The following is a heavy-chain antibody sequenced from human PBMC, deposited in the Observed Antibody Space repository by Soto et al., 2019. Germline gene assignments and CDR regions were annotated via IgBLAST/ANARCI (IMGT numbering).Heavy chain of an antibody. V-gene: IGHV4-59*08. Sequence: SETLSLTCTVSGGSISSYYWSWIRQPPGKGLEWIGYIYYSGSTNYNPSLKSRVTISVDTSKNQFSLKLSSVTAADTAVYYCARRAYCSGGSCQHNNWFDPWGQGTLVTVSS. D-gene: IGHD2-15*01. CDR2: IYYSGST. CDR3: ARRAYCSGGSCQHNNWFDP. CDR1: GGSISSYY. J-gene: IGHJ5*02.